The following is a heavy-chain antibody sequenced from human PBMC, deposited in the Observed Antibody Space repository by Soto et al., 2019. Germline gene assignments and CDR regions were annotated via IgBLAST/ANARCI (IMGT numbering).Heavy chain of an antibody. V-gene: IGHV1-69*13. D-gene: IGHD1-26*01. J-gene: IGHJ4*02. Sequence: GASVKVSCKASGGTFSSYAISWVRQAPGQGLEWMGGIIPIFGTANYAQKFQGRVTITADESTSTAYMELSSLRSEDTAVYYCARDPTDRGFSGSNPYYFDYWGQGTLVTVSS. CDR1: GGTFSSYA. CDR3: ARDPTDRGFSGSNPYYFDY. CDR2: IIPIFGTA.